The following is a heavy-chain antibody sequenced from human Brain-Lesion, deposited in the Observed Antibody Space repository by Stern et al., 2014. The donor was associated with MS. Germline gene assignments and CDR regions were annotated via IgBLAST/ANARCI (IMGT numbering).Heavy chain of an antibody. Sequence: VHLVESGPGLVKPSETLSLTCTVSGGSISSSTYYWAWIRQPPGKGLEWIGNIYYSGFTYYNPSLKSRVPLSVDMSKNQFSLKLSSVPAADPAIYYCARHDSVPRPSQLYSARDRGPGYFDYWGQGTLVTVSS. D-gene: IGHD1-26*01. J-gene: IGHJ4*02. V-gene: IGHV4-39*01. CDR3: ARHDSVPRPSQLYSARDRGPGYFDY. CDR2: IYYSGFT. CDR1: GGSISSSTYY.